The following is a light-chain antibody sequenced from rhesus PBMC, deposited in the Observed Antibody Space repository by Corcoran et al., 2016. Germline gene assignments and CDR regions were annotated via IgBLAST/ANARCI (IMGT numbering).Light chain of an antibody. CDR1: QSISSW. Sequence: DIQMTQSPSSLSASVGDTATIPCRACQSISSWLDWYQQKPGKPPNLLVYKASSLQSGVPSRFSGSGSGADFTLTFSRLQPENFASYDCLQYSSGPPAFSQGAKVDIK. CDR2: KAS. CDR3: LQYSSGPPA. V-gene: IGKV1-22*01. J-gene: IGKJ1*01.